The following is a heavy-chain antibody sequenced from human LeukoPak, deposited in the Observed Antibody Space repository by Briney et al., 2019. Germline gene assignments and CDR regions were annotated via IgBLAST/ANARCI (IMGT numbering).Heavy chain of an antibody. CDR2: ISYDGSNK. V-gene: IGHV3-30*03. Sequence: GRSLRLSCAASGFTFSSYGMHWVRQAPGKGLEWVAVISYDGSNKYYADSVKGRLTISRDNSMNTMYLQMNSLRDEDTALYYCARGLGYSYGYGIDNWGQGTLVTVSS. CDR1: GFTFSSYG. J-gene: IGHJ4*02. CDR3: ARGLGYSYGYGIDN. D-gene: IGHD5-18*01.